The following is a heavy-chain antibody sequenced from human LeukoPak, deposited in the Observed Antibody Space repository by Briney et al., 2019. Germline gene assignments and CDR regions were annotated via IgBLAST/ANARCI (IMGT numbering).Heavy chain of an antibody. Sequence: GASVKVSCKASRGTFSSYAISWVRQATGQGLEWMGWMNPNSGNTGYAQKFQGRVTMTRNTSISTVYMELSSLRSEDTAVYYCARWAQQQLENWFDPWGQGTLVTVSS. CDR1: RGTFSSYA. J-gene: IGHJ5*02. CDR2: MNPNSGNT. V-gene: IGHV1-8*02. D-gene: IGHD6-13*01. CDR3: ARWAQQQLENWFDP.